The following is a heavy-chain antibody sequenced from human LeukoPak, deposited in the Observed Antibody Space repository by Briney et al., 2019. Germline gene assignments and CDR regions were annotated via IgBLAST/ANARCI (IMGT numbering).Heavy chain of an antibody. CDR2: VYSGGST. CDR1: GFTVSSNY. J-gene: IGHJ5*02. Sequence: PGGSLRLSCAASGFTVSSNYMSWVRQAPGKGLEWVAVVYSGGSTYYADSVKGRFTISRDNSKNTLYLQMNSLRAEDTAVYHCARLDSSGWYSDHWGQGTLVTVSS. D-gene: IGHD6-19*01. CDR3: ARLDSSGWYSDH. V-gene: IGHV3-53*01.